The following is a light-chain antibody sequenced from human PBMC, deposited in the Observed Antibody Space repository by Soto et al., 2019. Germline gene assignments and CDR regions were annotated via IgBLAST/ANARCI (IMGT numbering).Light chain of an antibody. CDR2: NTN. J-gene: IGLJ1*01. CDR3: MLYMGSGIYV. Sequence: QTVVTQEPSFSVSPVGTVTLTCGLRSGSVSSGYYPSWYQRTPGQSPRPLMYNTNTRSSGVPDRFSGSILGDKAALTITGAQADDESEYYWMLYMGSGIYVFGTGTKRTVL. CDR1: SGSVSSGYY. V-gene: IGLV8-61*01.